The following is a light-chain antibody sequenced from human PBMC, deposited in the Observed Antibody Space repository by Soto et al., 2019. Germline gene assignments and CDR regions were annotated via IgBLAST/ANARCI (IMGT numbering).Light chain of an antibody. CDR3: QQYGSSPPT. CDR2: AAS. V-gene: IGKV1-39*01. CDR1: QSISSY. Sequence: DIQMTQSPSSLSASVGDRVTLTCRASQSISSYLNWYQQKPGKAPKLLIYAASSLQSGVPSRFSGSGSGTDFTLTISRLEPEDFAVYYCQQYGSSPPTFGQGTKVDI. J-gene: IGKJ1*01.